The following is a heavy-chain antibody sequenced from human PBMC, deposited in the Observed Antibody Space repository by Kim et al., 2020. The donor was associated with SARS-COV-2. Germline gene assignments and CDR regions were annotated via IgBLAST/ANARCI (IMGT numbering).Heavy chain of an antibody. CDR2: IYPGDSDT. CDR1: GYSFTSYW. J-gene: IGHJ6*02. V-gene: IGHV5-51*01. D-gene: IGHD3-10*01. CDR3: ARRNALGGSGSYYKTDYYCGMDV. Sequence: GESLKISCKGSGYSFTSYWIGWVRQMPGKGLEWMGIIYPGDSDTRYSPSFQGQVTISADKSISTAYLQWSSLKASDTAMYYCARRNALGGSGSYYKTDYYCGMDVWGQGTTVTVSS.